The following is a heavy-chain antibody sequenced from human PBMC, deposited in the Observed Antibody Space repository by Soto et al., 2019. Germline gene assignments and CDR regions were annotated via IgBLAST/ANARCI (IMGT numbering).Heavy chain of an antibody. CDR2: INHSGST. D-gene: IGHD2-21*01. V-gene: IGHV4-34*01. J-gene: IGHJ6*02. CDR1: GGSFSGYY. Sequence: SETLSLTCAVYGGSFSGYYWSWIRQPPGKGLEWIGEINHSGSTNYNPSLKSRVTISVDTSKNQFSLKLSSVTAADTAVYYCARLHIVVVNAIRWHYYGMDVWGQGTTVTVSS. CDR3: ARLHIVVVNAIRWHYYGMDV.